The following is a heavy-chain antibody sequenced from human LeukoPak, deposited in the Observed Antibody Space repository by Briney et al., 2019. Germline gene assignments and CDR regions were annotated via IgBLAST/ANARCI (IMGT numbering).Heavy chain of an antibody. CDR2: IYHSGSA. CDR1: GGSISSGGYY. Sequence: SQTLSLTCTVSGGSISSGGYYWSWIRQPPGKGLEWIGYIYHSGSAYYNPSLKSRVTISVDRSKNQFSLKLSSVTAADTAVYYCAREGGVVVIDYWGQGTLVTVSS. CDR3: AREGGVVVIDY. J-gene: IGHJ4*02. D-gene: IGHD3-22*01. V-gene: IGHV4-30-2*01.